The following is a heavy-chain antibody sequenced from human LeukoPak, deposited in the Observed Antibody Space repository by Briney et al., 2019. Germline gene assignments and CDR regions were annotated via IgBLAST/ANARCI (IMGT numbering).Heavy chain of an antibody. CDR3: ARDNSVGETAWWFDP. CDR1: GGTFSSYA. V-gene: IGHV1-69*06. J-gene: IGHJ5*02. CDR2: IIPIFGTA. Sequence: SVKVSCKASGGTFSSYAISWVRQAPGQGLEWMGGIIPIFGTANYAQKLQGRVTITADKSTSTAYMELTSLTSDDTAVYYCARDNSVGETAWWFDPWGQGTLVTVSS. D-gene: IGHD1-26*01.